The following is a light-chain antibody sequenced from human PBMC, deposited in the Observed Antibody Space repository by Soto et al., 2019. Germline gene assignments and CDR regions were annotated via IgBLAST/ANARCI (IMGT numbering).Light chain of an antibody. CDR2: GAS. Sequence: EIVMTQSPATLSVSPGDRATLSCRASQSVSSNLAWYQQKPGQAPRLLIYGASTRATSIPARFSGSGSGTEFSLNISSLQSEDFAVYYCQQDNNWPPYTFGQGTKLEIK. CDR3: QQDNNWPPYT. CDR1: QSVSSN. J-gene: IGKJ2*01. V-gene: IGKV3-15*01.